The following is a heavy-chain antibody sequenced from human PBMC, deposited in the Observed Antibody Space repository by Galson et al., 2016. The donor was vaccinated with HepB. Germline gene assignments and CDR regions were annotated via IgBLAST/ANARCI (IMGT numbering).Heavy chain of an antibody. CDR3: TKGYSVAVYFDQ. CDR2: ISGSGGHT. CDR1: GFTFSSYA. V-gene: IGHV3-23*01. Sequence: SLRLSCAASGFTFSSYAMGWVRQAPGKGLEWVSGISGSGGHTYYADSVKGRFTMSRDNSKNTMYLQMGSLRAEDTAAYHCTKGYSVAVYFDQWGQGTLVTVSS. D-gene: IGHD6-19*01. J-gene: IGHJ4*02.